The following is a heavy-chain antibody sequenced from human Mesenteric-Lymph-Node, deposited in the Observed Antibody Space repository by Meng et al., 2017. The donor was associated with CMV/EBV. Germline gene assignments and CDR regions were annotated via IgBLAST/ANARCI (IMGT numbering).Heavy chain of an antibody. CDR2: MFYSGSA. CDR3: ARGQGVLAS. Sequence: SETLSLTCTVSGGSISGYFWSWIRQPPGKGLEWIGYMFYSGSANYNPSLKSRVTISVDTSKNQFSLRLTSVTAADTAVYYCARGQGVLASWGQGTLVTVSS. V-gene: IGHV4-59*01. CDR1: GGSISGYF. J-gene: IGHJ5*02. D-gene: IGHD3-10*01.